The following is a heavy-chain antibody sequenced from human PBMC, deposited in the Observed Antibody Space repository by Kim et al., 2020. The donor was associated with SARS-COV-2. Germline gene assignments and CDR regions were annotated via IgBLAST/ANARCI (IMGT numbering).Heavy chain of an antibody. J-gene: IGHJ6*02. Sequence: GGSLRLSCAASGFTFSSYGMHWVRQAPGKGLEWVAVISYDGSNKYYADSVKGRFTISRDNSKNTLYLQMNSLRAEDTAVYYCAKDAYDSSGYRYYYYYYGMDVWGQGTTVTVSS. D-gene: IGHD3-22*01. CDR1: GFTFSSYG. CDR2: ISYDGSNK. V-gene: IGHV3-30*18. CDR3: AKDAYDSSGYRYYYYYYGMDV.